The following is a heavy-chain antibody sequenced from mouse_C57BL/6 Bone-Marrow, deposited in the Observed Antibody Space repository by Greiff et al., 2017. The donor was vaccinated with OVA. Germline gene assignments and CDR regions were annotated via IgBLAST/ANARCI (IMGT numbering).Heavy chain of an antibody. J-gene: IGHJ4*01. V-gene: IGHV1-50*01. D-gene: IGHD2-3*01. CDR1: GYTFTSYW. Sequence: VQLQQSGAELVKPGASVKLSCKASGYTFTSYWMQWVKQRPGQGLEWIGEIDPSDSYTNYNQKFKGKATLTVDTSSSTAYMQLSSLTSEDSAVYYCARSADGYYAMDYWGQGTSVTVSS. CDR2: IDPSDSYT. CDR3: ARSADGYYAMDY.